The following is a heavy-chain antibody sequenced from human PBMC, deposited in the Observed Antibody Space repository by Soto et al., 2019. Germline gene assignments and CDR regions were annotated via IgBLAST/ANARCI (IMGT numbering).Heavy chain of an antibody. J-gene: IGHJ4*02. CDR3: ARGSYYSGWV. Sequence: SQTLSLTCAISGDSVSSTSAAWSWIRQSPSRGLEWLGRTYYRSKWYSDYAVSVKSRVTINPDTSKNQFSLQLNSVTPEDTAVYYCARGSYYSGWVWGQGTLVTVSS. CDR1: GDSVSSTSAA. D-gene: IGHD6-19*01. CDR2: TYYRSKWYS. V-gene: IGHV6-1*01.